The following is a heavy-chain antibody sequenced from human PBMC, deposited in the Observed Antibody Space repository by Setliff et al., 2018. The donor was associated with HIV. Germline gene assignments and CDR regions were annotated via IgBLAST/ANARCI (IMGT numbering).Heavy chain of an antibody. CDR1: GGSFSGSY. Sequence: SETLSLICAVYGGSFSGSYWNWIRQPPGKGLEWIGEINHSGSTNYSPSLKSRVTISVDTSKNQFSLKLSSVTAADTAVYYCARHSPSDYWGQGTLVTVSS. V-gene: IGHV4-34*01. J-gene: IGHJ4*02. CDR3: ARHSPSDY. CDR2: INHSGST.